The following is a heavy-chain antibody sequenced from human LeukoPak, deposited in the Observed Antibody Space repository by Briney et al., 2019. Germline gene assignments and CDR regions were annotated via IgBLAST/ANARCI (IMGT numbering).Heavy chain of an antibody. CDR3: ATGGYGLDY. D-gene: IGHD5-12*01. CDR1: GFTFSTYW. J-gene: IGHJ4*02. V-gene: IGHV3-74*01. CDR2: INSDGSST. Sequence: GGSLRLSCAASGFTFSTYWMHWVRQAPGKGLVWVSRINSDGSSTSYVDPVKGRFTISRDNAKNTLYLQVNSLRAEGTAVYYCATGGYGLDYWGQGTLVTVSS.